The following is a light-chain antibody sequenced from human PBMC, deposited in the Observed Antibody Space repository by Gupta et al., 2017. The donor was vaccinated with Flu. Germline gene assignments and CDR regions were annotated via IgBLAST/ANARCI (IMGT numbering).Light chain of an antibody. Sequence: TSSDVGGYNYVSWYQQHPGSAPKLMIYEVSNRPSGGSNRFSGAKSGNTASLTISGLQAEDEAYYYCSSYTSSSTLLFGGGTKLTVL. V-gene: IGLV2-14*01. CDR1: SSDVGGYNY. CDR2: EVS. J-gene: IGLJ3*02. CDR3: SSYTSSSTLL.